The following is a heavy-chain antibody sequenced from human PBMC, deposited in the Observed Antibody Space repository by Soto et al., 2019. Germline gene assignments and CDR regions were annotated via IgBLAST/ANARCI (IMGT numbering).Heavy chain of an antibody. D-gene: IGHD1-7*01. V-gene: IGHV4-4*02. Sequence: QVQLQESGPGLVKPSGTLSLTCAVSGGSFTSNNWWTWVRQTPGQGLEWIGEIYRTGSNNYNPSLKSRVTISLDKSENQFSLKVTSLTAADTAVYYCASRDPGTSVDYWGQGTLVTVSS. CDR3: ASRDPGTSVDY. J-gene: IGHJ4*02. CDR2: IYRTGSN. CDR1: GGSFTSNNW.